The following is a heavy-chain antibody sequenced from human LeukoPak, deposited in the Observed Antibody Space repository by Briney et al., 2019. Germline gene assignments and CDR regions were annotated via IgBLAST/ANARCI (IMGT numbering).Heavy chain of an antibody. CDR3: AKDGGNYYDTAGNHLMRSYMDV. D-gene: IGHD3-22*01. J-gene: IGHJ6*04. Sequence: GGSLRLSCGTSGFTFSSHGMHWVRQVPGKGLEWVTVMSHDAKSTHHVDSVKGRFTISRDNSKNTLYLQMNSLRAEDTAVYYCAKDGGNYYDTAGNHLMRSYMDVWGKGTTVTVSS. CDR1: GFTFSSHG. CDR2: MSHDAKST. V-gene: IGHV3-30*18.